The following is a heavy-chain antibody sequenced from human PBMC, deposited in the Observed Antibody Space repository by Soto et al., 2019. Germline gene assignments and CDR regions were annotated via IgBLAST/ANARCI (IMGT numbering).Heavy chain of an antibody. CDR3: AARGVISVDY. D-gene: IGHD2-21*01. J-gene: IGHJ4*02. Sequence: EVQLVESGGGLVQPGGSLRLSCAASGLTVSTKYMSWVRQAPGKGLEWVSLMYSGGTTSYADSVKGRFTISRDNSKNTLYLKMNSLRAEDTAVYYCAARGVISVDYWGQGTLVTVSS. V-gene: IGHV3-66*01. CDR1: GLTVSTKY. CDR2: MYSGGTT.